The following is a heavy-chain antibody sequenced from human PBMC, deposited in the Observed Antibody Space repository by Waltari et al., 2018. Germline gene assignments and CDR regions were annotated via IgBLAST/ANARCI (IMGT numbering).Heavy chain of an antibody. Sequence: QVQLVESGGGLVQPGRSLRLSCTASGFPFRSYAMHWVRQAPGEGLEWVTGISYDGLNEKYADSVRGRFTISRDSSNNTLYLQMNSLTPEDTAVYYCARWIYRGSYLDYWGQGTLVTVSS. J-gene: IGHJ4*02. CDR3: ARWIYRGSYLDY. CDR2: ISYDGLNE. D-gene: IGHD5-12*01. CDR1: GFPFRSYA. V-gene: IGHV3-30*04.